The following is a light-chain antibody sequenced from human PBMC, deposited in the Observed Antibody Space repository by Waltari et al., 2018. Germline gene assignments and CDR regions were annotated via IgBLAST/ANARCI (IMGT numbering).Light chain of an antibody. CDR3: QKYGSTPRP. V-gene: IGKV3-20*01. CDR2: DAS. J-gene: IGKJ4*01. CDR1: QSLSNNY. Sequence: EIVLTQSPGTLSLSPGERASLSCRASQSLSNNYVAWSQHKPGQAPRLLIFDASRRATGIPDRFSGSGSGTDFTLTISSLEPEDFAVYYCQKYGSTPRPFGGGTKVEIK.